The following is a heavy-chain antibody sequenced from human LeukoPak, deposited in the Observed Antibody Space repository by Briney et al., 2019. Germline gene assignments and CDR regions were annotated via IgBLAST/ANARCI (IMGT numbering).Heavy chain of an antibody. CDR1: GFTFSNYG. CDR3: AIQTVVPAAIVPERPADF. J-gene: IGHJ4*02. V-gene: IGHV3-30*03. Sequence: PGGSLRLSCAVSGFTFSNYGMHWVRQAPGKGLEWVAVISYDGSNKYYADSVKGRFTISRDNSKSTLYLQMNSLRVEDTALYYCAIQTVVPAAIVPERPADFWGQGTLVTVSS. CDR2: ISYDGSNK. D-gene: IGHD2-2*02.